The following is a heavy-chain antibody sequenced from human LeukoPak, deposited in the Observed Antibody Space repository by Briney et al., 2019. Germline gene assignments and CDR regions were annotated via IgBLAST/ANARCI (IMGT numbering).Heavy chain of an antibody. CDR3: ARPYSSRFGWFDP. V-gene: IGHV3-21*01. J-gene: IGHJ5*02. D-gene: IGHD6-13*01. CDR1: GFTFSSYS. CDR2: ISSSSSYI. Sequence: GGSLRLSCAASGFTFSSYSMNWVRQAPGKGLEWVSSISSSSSYIYYADSVKGRFTISRDNAKNSLYLQMNSLGAEDTAVYYCARPYSSRFGWFDPWGQGTLVTVSS.